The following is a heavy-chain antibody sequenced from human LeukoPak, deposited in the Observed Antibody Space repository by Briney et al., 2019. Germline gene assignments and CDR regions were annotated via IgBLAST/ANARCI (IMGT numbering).Heavy chain of an antibody. CDR2: ISSGATTI. V-gene: IGHV3-48*02. CDR3: ARVGDGHSVNYLDS. Sequence: GGSLRLSCAAAGFTFSSYGMTWVRQAPGKGLEWVSCISSGATTIYYADSVMGRFTVSRDNANNSLYLQMNSLRDEDTAMFYCARVGDGHSVNYLDSWGQGTLVTVSS. J-gene: IGHJ4*02. CDR1: GFTFSSYG. D-gene: IGHD5-24*01.